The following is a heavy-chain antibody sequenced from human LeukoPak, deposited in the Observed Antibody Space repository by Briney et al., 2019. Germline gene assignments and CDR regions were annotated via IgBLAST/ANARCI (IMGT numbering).Heavy chain of an antibody. CDR2: IYTSGST. J-gene: IGHJ3*02. V-gene: IGHV4-4*07. CDR3: ARTRAYFHDAFDI. Sequence: SETLSLTCTVSGGSISSYYWSWIRQPAGKGLEWIGRIYTSGSTNYNPSLKSRVTMSVDTSKNQFSLELSSVTAVDTAVYYCARTRAYFHDAFDIWGQGTMVTVSS. D-gene: IGHD2/OR15-2a*01. CDR1: GGSISSYY.